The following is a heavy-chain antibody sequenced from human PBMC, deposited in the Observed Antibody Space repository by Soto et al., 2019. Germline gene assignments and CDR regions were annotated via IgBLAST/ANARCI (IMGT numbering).Heavy chain of an antibody. D-gene: IGHD3-16*01. CDR1: GYRLSTDW. V-gene: IGHV5-51*01. CDR2: IYPLDSDT. Sequence: RGESLRISCKGSGYRLSTDWVGWVRQMPGRGLEWMGIIYPLDSDTRYSPSFEGHVIISADKSADTAYLQWNNLHASDSATYFCARLRGTSGTAYSYFDLWGRATLGTASS. J-gene: IGHJ2*01. CDR3: ARLRGTSGTAYSYFDL.